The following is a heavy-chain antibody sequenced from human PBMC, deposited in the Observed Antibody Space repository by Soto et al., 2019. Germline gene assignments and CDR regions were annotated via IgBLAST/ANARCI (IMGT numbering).Heavy chain of an antibody. CDR3: AKDLVLRYFDWLPQYFDY. V-gene: IGHV3-23*01. D-gene: IGHD3-9*01. CDR1: GFPFRSYA. CDR2: ISGSGGST. J-gene: IGHJ4*02. Sequence: GGSLRLSCAASGFPFRSYAMSWVRQAPGKGLEWVSAISGSGGSTYYADSVKGRFTISRDNSKNTLYLQMNSLRAEDTAVYYCAKDLVLRYFDWLPQYFDYWGQGTLVTVSS.